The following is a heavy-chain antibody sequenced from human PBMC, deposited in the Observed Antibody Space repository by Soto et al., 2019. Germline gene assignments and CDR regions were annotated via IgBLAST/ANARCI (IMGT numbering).Heavy chain of an antibody. CDR3: AKDLPYLYDFWSGYDYGMDV. CDR1: GFTFSSYG. J-gene: IGHJ6*02. CDR2: ISYDGSNK. V-gene: IGHV3-30*18. Sequence: GGSLRLSCAASGFTFSSYGMHWVRQAPGKGLEWVAVISYDGSNKYYADSVKGRFTISRDNSKNTLYLQMNSLRAEDTAVYYCAKDLPYLYDFWSGYDYGMDVWGQGTTVNVSS. D-gene: IGHD3-3*01.